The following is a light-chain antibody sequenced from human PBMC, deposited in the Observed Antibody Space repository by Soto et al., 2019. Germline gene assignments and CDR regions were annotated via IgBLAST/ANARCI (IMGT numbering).Light chain of an antibody. CDR2: EVS. Sequence: QSVLTQPASVSGSPGQSITISCTGTNSDVGGDNYVSWYQQHPGRAPKLMIYEVSNRPSGVSNRFSGSKSGTTASLTISGLQTEDEAEYYCTSYTSSSTYVFGTGTQLTVL. J-gene: IGLJ1*01. CDR3: TSYTSSSTYV. CDR1: NSDVGGDNY. V-gene: IGLV2-14*01.